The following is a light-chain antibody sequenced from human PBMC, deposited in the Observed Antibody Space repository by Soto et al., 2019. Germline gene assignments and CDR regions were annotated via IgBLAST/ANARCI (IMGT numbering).Light chain of an antibody. CDR3: QVWDSSSDHYV. CDR1: KIGSKS. Sequence: SYVLTQPPSVSVAPGKTARITCGGNKIGSKSVHWYQQKPGQAPVLVIYYDSDRPSGIPERFSGSNSGNTATLTISRVEAGDEADYYCQVWDSSSDHYVFGTGTKLTVL. J-gene: IGLJ1*01. CDR2: YDS. V-gene: IGLV3-21*04.